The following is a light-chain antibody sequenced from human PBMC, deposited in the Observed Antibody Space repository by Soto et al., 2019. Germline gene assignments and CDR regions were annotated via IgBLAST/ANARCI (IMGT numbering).Light chain of an antibody. J-gene: IGLJ2*01. V-gene: IGLV8-61*01. Sequence: QTVVTQEASLSVSPGGTVTLNCGLTSGSVSSRYYPSWYRQDPGQTSRTLIYSGDIRSSGVPDRFSGSILGSKAALTITGAQADDESVYYCVLYMKGDIRVFGGGTKLTVL. CDR2: SGD. CDR1: SGSVSSRYY. CDR3: VLYMKGDIRV.